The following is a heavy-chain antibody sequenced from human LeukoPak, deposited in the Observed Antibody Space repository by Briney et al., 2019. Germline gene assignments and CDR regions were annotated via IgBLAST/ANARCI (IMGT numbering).Heavy chain of an antibody. CDR1: GVSFSGYY. Sequence: SETLSLTCAVSGVSFSGYYWCWIRQPPRRGLEWIGEINHSGSTNYNQSLKSRVTISVDTSKNQFSLKLSSVTAADTAVYYCARGRLAKRSRYFDLWGRGTLVTVSS. CDR3: ARGRLAKRSRYFDL. V-gene: IGHV4-34*01. CDR2: INHSGST. J-gene: IGHJ2*01.